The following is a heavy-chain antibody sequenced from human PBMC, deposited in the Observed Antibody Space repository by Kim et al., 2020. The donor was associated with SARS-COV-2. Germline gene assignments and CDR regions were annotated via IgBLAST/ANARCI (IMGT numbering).Heavy chain of an antibody. D-gene: IGHD3-10*01. CDR2: IKQDGSEK. J-gene: IGHJ6*02. Sequence: GGSLRLSCAASGFTFSSYWMSWVRQAPGKGLEWVANIKQDGSEKYYVDSVKGRFTISRDNAKNSLYLQMNSLRAEDTAVYSCARAGDFRFGELFRLYYYGMDVWGPGTTVTVSS. CDR3: ARAGDFRFGELFRLYYYGMDV. V-gene: IGHV3-7*03. CDR1: GFTFSSYW.